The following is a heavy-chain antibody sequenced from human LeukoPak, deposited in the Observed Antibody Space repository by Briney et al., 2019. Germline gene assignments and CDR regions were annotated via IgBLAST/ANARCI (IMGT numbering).Heavy chain of an antibody. CDR3: ATVNDDYSFDY. D-gene: IGHD4-11*01. V-gene: IGHV1-3*01. Sequence: GASVKVSCKASGYTFTSYAMHWVRQAPGQRLEWMGWINAGNGNTKYSQKFQGRVTMTEDTSTDTAYMELSSLRSEDTAVYYCATVNDDYSFDYWGQGTLVTVSS. CDR2: INAGNGNT. J-gene: IGHJ4*02. CDR1: GYTFTSYA.